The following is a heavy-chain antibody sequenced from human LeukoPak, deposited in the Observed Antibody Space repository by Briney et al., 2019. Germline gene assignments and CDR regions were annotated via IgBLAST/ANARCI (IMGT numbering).Heavy chain of an antibody. D-gene: IGHD6-13*01. CDR1: GFIFSHYG. CDR2: IRFDGTET. V-gene: IGHV3-30*02. CDR3: VRDLYTSSRYFDL. Sequence: GGSLRLPCAASGFIFSHYGMHWVRQALGKGLEWVTYIRFDGTETHYEDSVKGRFTISRDDSRSTLYLQLKSLRIEDTAVYYCVRDLYTSSRYFDLWGRGALVRVSS. J-gene: IGHJ2*01.